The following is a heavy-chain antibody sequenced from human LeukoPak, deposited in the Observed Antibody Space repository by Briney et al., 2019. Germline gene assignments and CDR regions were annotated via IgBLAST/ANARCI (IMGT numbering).Heavy chain of an antibody. CDR3: AKGRMMATIMISFDY. Sequence: GGSLRLSCAASGFTFSSYGMYWVRQSPGKGLEWVAVISYDGSTQYYADSVKGRFTISRDNSNNMLSLQMNSRKAEDTAVYYCAKGRMMATIMISFDYWGRGTLVTVSS. J-gene: IGHJ4*02. CDR1: GFTFSSYG. V-gene: IGHV3-30*18. D-gene: IGHD5-24*01. CDR2: ISYDGSTQ.